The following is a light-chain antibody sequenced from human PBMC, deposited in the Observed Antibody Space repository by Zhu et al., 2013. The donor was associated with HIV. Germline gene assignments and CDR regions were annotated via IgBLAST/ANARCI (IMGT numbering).Light chain of an antibody. Sequence: DIQMTQSPSTLSASVGDRVTITCRASQSISTSLAWYQQRPGNAPKLLLYKASNLESGVPSRFSGSGSVTEFTLTISGLQPDDFATYYCQQYNRSPITFGQGTRLETK. J-gene: IGKJ5*01. V-gene: IGKV1-5*03. CDR3: QQYNRSPIT. CDR1: QSISTS. CDR2: KAS.